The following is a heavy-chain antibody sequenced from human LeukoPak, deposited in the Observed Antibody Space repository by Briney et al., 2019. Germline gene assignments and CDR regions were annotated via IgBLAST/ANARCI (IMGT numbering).Heavy chain of an antibody. Sequence: GGSLRLSCAASGFTFSSYAMSWVRQAPGKGLEWVSAISASGVIKYYADSVRGRFTISRDNSKNTLYLQMNSLRADDTAVYYCAKGYDSSGSSPLDYWGQGTLVPVSS. D-gene: IGHD3-22*01. V-gene: IGHV3-23*01. CDR3: AKGYDSSGSSPLDY. CDR1: GFTFSSYA. J-gene: IGHJ4*02. CDR2: ISASGVIK.